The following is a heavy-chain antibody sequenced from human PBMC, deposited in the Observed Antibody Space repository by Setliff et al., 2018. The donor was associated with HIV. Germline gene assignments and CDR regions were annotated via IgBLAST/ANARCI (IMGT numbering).Heavy chain of an antibody. J-gene: IGHJ1*01. CDR3: AREAAAGTRYFQH. CDR1: GYTFTSYG. CDR2: ISAYNGNT. D-gene: IGHD6-13*01. Sequence: ASVKVTCKASGYTFTSYGISWVRQAPGQGLEWMGWISAYNGNTNYAQKLQGRVTMTTDTATSTAYMELRSLRSDDTAVYYCAREAAAGTRYFQHWGQGTLVTVSS. V-gene: IGHV1-18*01.